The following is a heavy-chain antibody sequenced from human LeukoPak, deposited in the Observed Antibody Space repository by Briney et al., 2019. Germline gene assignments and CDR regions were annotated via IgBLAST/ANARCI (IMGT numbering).Heavy chain of an antibody. CDR2: IIPIFGTA. J-gene: IGHJ4*02. CDR1: GGTFSSYA. CDR3: ARVGDSGSLFDY. Sequence: SVKVSCKASGGTFSSYAISWVRQAPGQGLEWMGGIIPIFGTANYAQKFQGRVTITADESTSTAYMELSSLGSEDTAVYYCARVGDSGSLFDYWGQGTLVTVSS. D-gene: IGHD1-26*01. V-gene: IGHV1-69*13.